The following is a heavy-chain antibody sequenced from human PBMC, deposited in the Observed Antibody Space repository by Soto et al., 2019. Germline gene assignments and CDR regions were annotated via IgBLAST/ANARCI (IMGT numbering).Heavy chain of an antibody. V-gene: IGHV4-38-2*01. Sequence: SETLCITCAVPRYSISIGYYWAWIRQPPGKGLEWIGSIYHSRSTYYNPSLKGLVTISVDTSKNQFSLKLSSVTAADTPVYYCAKYAIGGMDVWGQGTPVTGSS. J-gene: IGHJ6*01. CDR3: AKYAIGGMDV. CDR2: IYHSRST. CDR1: RYSISIGYY. D-gene: IGHD2-2*01.